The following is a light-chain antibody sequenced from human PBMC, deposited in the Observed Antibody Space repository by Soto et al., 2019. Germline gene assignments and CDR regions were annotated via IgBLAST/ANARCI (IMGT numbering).Light chain of an antibody. CDR3: QPHNNWPVVT. CDR2: GES. V-gene: IGKV3-15*01. J-gene: IGKJ4*01. CDR1: RSISNN. Sequence: EMVMTQSPATLSVSPGERVTLSCRASRSISNNLAWYQQKPGQAPRLLIFGESTRATGIPAGFSGSGSGTEITLTINSLQSEDFAMYYCQPHNNWPVVTFGGGTRVEIK.